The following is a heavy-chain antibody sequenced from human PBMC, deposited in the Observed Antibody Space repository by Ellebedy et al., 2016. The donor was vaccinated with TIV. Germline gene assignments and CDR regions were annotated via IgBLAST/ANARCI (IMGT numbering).Heavy chain of an antibody. CDR3: ARARPGQWLVPDYGMDV. CDR2: IWYDGSNK. J-gene: IGHJ6*02. Sequence: GESLKISXAASGFTFSSYGMHWVRQAPGKGLEWVAVIWYDGSNKYYADSVKGRFTISRDNSKNTLYLQMNSLRAEDTAVYYCARARPGQWLVPDYGMDVWGQGTTVTVSS. D-gene: IGHD6-19*01. V-gene: IGHV3-33*01. CDR1: GFTFSSYG.